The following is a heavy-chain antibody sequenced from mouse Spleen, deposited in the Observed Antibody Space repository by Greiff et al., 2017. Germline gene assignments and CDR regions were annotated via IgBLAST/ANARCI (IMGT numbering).Heavy chain of an antibody. V-gene: IGHV5-6-2*01. Sequence: EVKLVESGGGLVKPGGSLKLSCAASGFTFSSYAMSWVRQTPEKRLEWVAAINSNGGSTYYPDTVKDRFTISRDNAKNTLYLQMSSLRSEDTALYYCARHGNYDGLWFAYWGQGTLVTVSA. CDR3: ARHGNYDGLWFAY. J-gene: IGHJ3*01. CDR2: INSNGGST. CDR1: GFTFSSYA. D-gene: IGHD2-1*01.